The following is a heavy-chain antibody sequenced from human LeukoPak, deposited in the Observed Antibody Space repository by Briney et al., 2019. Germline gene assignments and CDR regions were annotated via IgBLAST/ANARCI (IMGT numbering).Heavy chain of an antibody. Sequence: PSETLSLTCAVYGGSFSGYYWSWIRQPPGKGLEWIGEINHSGSTNYNPSLKSRVTISVDTSKNQFSLKLSSVTAADTAVYYCARDREDCSSTSCLPRFDYWGQGTLVTVSS. V-gene: IGHV4-34*01. D-gene: IGHD2-2*01. CDR1: GGSFSGYY. CDR3: ARDREDCSSTSCLPRFDY. CDR2: INHSGST. J-gene: IGHJ4*02.